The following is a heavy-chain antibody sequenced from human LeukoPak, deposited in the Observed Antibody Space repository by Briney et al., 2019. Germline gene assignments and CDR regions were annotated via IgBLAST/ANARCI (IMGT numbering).Heavy chain of an antibody. J-gene: IGHJ4*02. CDR3: ARGAVQQLVFSRYDY. Sequence: PSETLSLTCAVYGGSFSGYYWSWIRQPPGKGLEWIGEINHSGSTNYNPSLKSRVTISVDTSKNQFSLKLSSVTAADTAVYYCARGAVQQLVFSRYDYWGQGTLVTVSS. D-gene: IGHD6-6*01. CDR1: GGSFSGYY. CDR2: INHSGST. V-gene: IGHV4-34*01.